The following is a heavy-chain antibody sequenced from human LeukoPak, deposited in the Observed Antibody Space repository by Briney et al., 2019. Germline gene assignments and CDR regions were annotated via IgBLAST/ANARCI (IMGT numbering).Heavy chain of an antibody. CDR2: IYYSGST. CDR1: GGSISSSSYY. CDR3: AGDQDYGGNSGIDY. V-gene: IGHV4-39*07. Sequence: SETLSLTCTVSGGSISSSSYYWGWIRQPPGKGLEWIGSIYYSGSTYYNPSLKSRVTISVDTSKNQFSLKLSSVTAADTAVYYCAGDQDYGGNSGIDYWGQGTLVTVSS. J-gene: IGHJ4*02. D-gene: IGHD4-23*01.